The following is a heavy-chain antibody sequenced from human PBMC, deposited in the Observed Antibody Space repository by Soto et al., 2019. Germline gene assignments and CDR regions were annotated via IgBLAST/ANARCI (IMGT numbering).Heavy chain of an antibody. CDR3: ARSIRGPRRFNGMDV. D-gene: IGHD1-20*01. Sequence: VSGPTLVNPXETLTLTCTFSGFSLTSPGMCVSWIRQPPGKALEWLALIERDDDDKYYSTSLKTGLTISKDTRKNQVVLTMANMDPADTGTYYCARSIRGPRRFNGMDVWGQGTTVTVSS. CDR1: GFSLTSPGMC. J-gene: IGHJ6*02. CDR2: IERDDDDK. V-gene: IGHV2-70*13.